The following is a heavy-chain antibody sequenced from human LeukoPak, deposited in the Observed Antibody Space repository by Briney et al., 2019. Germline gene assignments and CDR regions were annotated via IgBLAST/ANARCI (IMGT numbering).Heavy chain of an antibody. CDR1: GGPISSNSYY. D-gene: IGHD1-1*01. V-gene: IGHV4-39*01. J-gene: IGHJ4*02. Sequence: SETLSLTCTVSGGPISSNSYYWGWIRQPPGKGLEWIGSIYYSGSTYYNPSLKSRVTISVDTSKNQFSLKLSSVTAADTAVYYCARLDRYNWNDYWGQGTLVTVSS. CDR2: IYYSGST. CDR3: ARLDRYNWNDY.